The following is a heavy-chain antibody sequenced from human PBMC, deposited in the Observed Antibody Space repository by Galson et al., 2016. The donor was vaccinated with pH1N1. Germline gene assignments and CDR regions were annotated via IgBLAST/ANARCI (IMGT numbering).Heavy chain of an antibody. J-gene: IGHJ3*02. Sequence: SFTSQWIAWVRQVPGKGLEWVGVVNPGGSTIRYSPPFQGQVTISSDESINIAYLQWISLRASDTATYYCARQYDFGDYRGDAFDIWGQGTVVIVSS. V-gene: IGHV5-51*01. D-gene: IGHD4-17*01. CDR3: ARQYDFGDYRGDAFDI. CDR1: SFTSQW. CDR2: VNPGGSTI.